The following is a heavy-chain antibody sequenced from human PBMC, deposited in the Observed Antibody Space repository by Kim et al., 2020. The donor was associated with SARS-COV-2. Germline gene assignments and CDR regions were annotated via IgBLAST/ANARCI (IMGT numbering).Heavy chain of an antibody. CDR3: ARSEGLLWFGEFLFHLYGMDV. D-gene: IGHD3-10*01. J-gene: IGHJ6*02. CDR1: GYTFTGYY. CDR2: INPNSGGT. Sequence: ASVKVSCKASGYTFTGYYMHWVRQAPGQGLEWMGWINPNSGGTNYAQKFQGRVTMTRDTSISTAYMELSRLRSDDTAVYYCARSEGLLWFGEFLFHLYGMDVWGQGTKVTVSS. V-gene: IGHV1-2*02.